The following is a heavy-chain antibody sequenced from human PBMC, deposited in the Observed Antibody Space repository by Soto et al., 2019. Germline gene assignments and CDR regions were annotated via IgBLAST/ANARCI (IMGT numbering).Heavy chain of an antibody. Sequence: ASVKVSCKASGYTFTSYAMHWVRQAPGQRLEWMGWINAGNGNTKYSQKFQGRVTITRDTSASTAYMELSSLRSEDTAVYYCARGLKTRSASQLYDAFDIWGQGTMVTVSS. CDR1: GYTFTSYA. J-gene: IGHJ3*02. D-gene: IGHD3-3*01. CDR3: ARGLKTRSASQLYDAFDI. V-gene: IGHV1-3*01. CDR2: INAGNGNT.